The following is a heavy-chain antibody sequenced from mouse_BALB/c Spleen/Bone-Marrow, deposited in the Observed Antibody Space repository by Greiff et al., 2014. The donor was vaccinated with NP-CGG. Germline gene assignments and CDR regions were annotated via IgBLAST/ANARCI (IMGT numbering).Heavy chain of an antibody. CDR1: GYAFTNYL. D-gene: IGHD2-1*01. V-gene: IGHV1-54*01. Sequence: VQLQQSGAELVRPGTSVKVSCKASGYAFTNYLIEWVKQRPGQGLEWIGVLNPGSGGTNYNEKFKGKAALTADESSSTAYMQLSSLTSDDSAVYFCARRIYYAMGYWGQGTTLTVSS. CDR3: ARRIYYAMGY. J-gene: IGHJ2*01. CDR2: LNPGSGGT.